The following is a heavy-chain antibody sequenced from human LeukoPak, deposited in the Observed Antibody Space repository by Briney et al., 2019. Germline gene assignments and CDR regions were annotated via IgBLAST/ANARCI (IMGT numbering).Heavy chain of an antibody. V-gene: IGHV3-30-3*01. D-gene: IGHD1-7*01. Sequence: GRSLRLSCAASGFTFSSYAMHWVRQAPGKGLEWVAVISYDGSNKYYADSVKGRFTISRDNSKNTLYLQMNSLRAEDTAVYYCAREDWNYDGDFDYWGQGTLVTVSS. CDR3: AREDWNYDGDFDY. CDR1: GFTFSSYA. CDR2: ISYDGSNK. J-gene: IGHJ4*02.